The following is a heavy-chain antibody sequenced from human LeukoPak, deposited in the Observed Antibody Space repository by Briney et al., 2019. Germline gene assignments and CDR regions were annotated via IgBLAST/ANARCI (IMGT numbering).Heavy chain of an antibody. D-gene: IGHD2-2*01. J-gene: IGHJ6*02. CDR3: ARDLVVPAAMPNYYYYGMDV. CDR1: GGTLSSYA. CDR2: IIPIFGTA. V-gene: IGHV1-69*13. Sequence: SVKVSCKASGGTLSSYAISWVRQAPGQGLEWMGGIIPIFGTANYAQKFQGRVTITADESTSTAYMELSSLRSEDTAVYYCARDLVVPAAMPNYYYYGMDVWGQGTTVTVSS.